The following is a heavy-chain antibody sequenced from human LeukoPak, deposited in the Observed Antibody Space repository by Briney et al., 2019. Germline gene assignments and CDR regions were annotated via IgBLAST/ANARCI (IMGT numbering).Heavy chain of an antibody. V-gene: IGHV4-59*12. CDR2: IYYSGST. CDR3: ARETHSDSSGYYYRAFDI. Sequence: PSETLSLTCTVSGGSIGTYYWSWIRQPPGKGLEWIGYIYYSGSTNYNPSLKSRVTMSVDTSKNQFSLKLSSVTAADTAMYFCARETHSDSSGYYYRAFDIWGQGTMVTVSS. J-gene: IGHJ3*02. CDR1: GGSIGTYY. D-gene: IGHD3-22*01.